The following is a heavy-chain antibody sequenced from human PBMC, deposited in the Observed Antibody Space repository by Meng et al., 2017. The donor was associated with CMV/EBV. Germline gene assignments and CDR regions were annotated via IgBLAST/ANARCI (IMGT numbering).Heavy chain of an antibody. V-gene: IGHV3-7*01. J-gene: IGHJ6*02. CDR2: IKQDGSEK. CDR3: ARGDVPAPPFPYYYGMDV. Sequence: GGPLRLSCAASGFTFSSYWMSWVRQAPGKGLEWVANIKQDGSEKYYVDSVKGRFTISRDNAKNSLYLQMNSLRAEDTAVYYCARGDVPAPPFPYYYGMDVWGQGTTVTVSS. D-gene: IGHD2-2*01. CDR1: GFTFSSYW.